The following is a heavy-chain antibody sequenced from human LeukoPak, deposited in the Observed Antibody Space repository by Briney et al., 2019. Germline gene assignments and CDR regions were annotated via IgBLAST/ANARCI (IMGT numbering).Heavy chain of an antibody. J-gene: IGHJ4*02. CDR3: ARGLNYYDSSGYFDY. V-gene: IGHV4-59*01. CDR2: IYYSGST. Sequence: SETLSLTCTVSGGSISTYYWSWIRQPPGKGLEWIGYIYYSGSTNYNPSLKSRVTISVDTSKKQFSLKLSSVTAADTAVYYCARGLNYYDSSGYFDYRGQGTLVTVSS. D-gene: IGHD3-22*01. CDR1: GGSISTYY.